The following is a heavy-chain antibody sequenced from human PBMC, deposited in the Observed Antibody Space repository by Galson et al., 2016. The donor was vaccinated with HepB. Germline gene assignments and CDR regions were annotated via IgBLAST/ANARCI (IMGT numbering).Heavy chain of an antibody. CDR1: GYSFSTYW. D-gene: IGHD3-10*01. CDR2: IYPGDSDT. J-gene: IGHJ3*02. Sequence: QSGAEVKKPGESLKISCKGSGYSFSTYWIGWVRQVPGKGLEWVGIIYPGDSDTRYSPSSQGQVTISADKSISAAYLQWNSLKASDTAIYYCARRSSDAFDIWGQGTMVTVSS. CDR3: ARRSSDAFDI. V-gene: IGHV5-51*01.